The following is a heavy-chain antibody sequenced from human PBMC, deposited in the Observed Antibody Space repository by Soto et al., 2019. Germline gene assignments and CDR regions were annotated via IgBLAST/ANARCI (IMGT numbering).Heavy chain of an antibody. CDR3: AKRSPYRSGWYSPIFDY. D-gene: IGHD6-13*01. CDR2: ISSSGRTI. J-gene: IGHJ4*02. CDR1: GFTFSSYE. V-gene: IGHV3-48*03. Sequence: GGSLRLSCAASGFTFSSYEMNWVRQAPGKGLEWVSYISSSGRTIYYADSVKGRFTVSRDNSKNSLSLRMNSLRDEDTAVYFCAKRSPYRSGWYSPIFDYWGQGPLLTVSS.